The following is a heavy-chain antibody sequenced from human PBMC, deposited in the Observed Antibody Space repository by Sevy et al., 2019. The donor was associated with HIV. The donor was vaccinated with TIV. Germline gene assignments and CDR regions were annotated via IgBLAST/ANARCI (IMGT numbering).Heavy chain of an antibody. D-gene: IGHD3-22*01. J-gene: IGHJ4*02. CDR3: TTGAYYYDSGGYRGFDY. CDR2: IKSKTGGTT. Sequence: GGSLRLSCAASGFTFNNAWMSWVRQAPGKGLEWVGRIKSKTGGTTDYAAPVKGRFTISRDDSKNTLYLQMNSLKTEDTAVYYCTTGAYYYDSGGYRGFDYWGQGTLVTVSS. CDR1: GFTFNNAW. V-gene: IGHV3-15*01.